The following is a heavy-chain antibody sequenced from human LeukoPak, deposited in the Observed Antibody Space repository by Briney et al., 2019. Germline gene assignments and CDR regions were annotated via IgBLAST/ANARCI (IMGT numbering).Heavy chain of an antibody. D-gene: IGHD3-3*01. J-gene: IGHJ4*02. CDR3: ARELSWSGRDF. V-gene: IGHV3-7*01. CDR1: GFTFSVHW. CDR2: IKPDGSEK. Sequence: AGSLRLSCAASGFTFSVHWMSWVRQAPGKGLEWVAYIKPDGSEKNYVDSVKGRFTISIDNPKNSLSLQMNSLRVEDTAVYWCARELSWSGRDFWGQGTLVTVSS.